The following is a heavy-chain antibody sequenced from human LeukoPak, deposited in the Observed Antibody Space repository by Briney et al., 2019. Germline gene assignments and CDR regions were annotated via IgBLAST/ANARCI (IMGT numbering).Heavy chain of an antibody. Sequence: SETLSLTCTVSGVSINKYYWSWIRQPPGKGLEWIGDIYYSGSTDHNPSLKSRVTISVDTSKNQFSLKLSSVTAADTAVYYCARDPPLRYFDWLLGDAFDIWGQGTMVTVSS. CDR1: GVSINKYY. CDR3: ARDPPLRYFDWLLGDAFDI. V-gene: IGHV4-59*12. CDR2: IYYSGST. J-gene: IGHJ3*02. D-gene: IGHD3-9*01.